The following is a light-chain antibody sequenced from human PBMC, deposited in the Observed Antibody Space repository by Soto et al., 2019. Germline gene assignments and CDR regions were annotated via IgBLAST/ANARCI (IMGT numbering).Light chain of an antibody. CDR2: GAS. V-gene: IGKV3-20*01. Sequence: EIVFTQSPGTLSLSPGERATLSRSASQSVSSSYLAWYQQKPGQAPRLLIHGASSRATGIPDRISGSGSGTDFTLTISRLEPEDFAVYYCQQYGSSPITFGQGTRLEIK. CDR1: QSVSSSY. J-gene: IGKJ5*01. CDR3: QQYGSSPIT.